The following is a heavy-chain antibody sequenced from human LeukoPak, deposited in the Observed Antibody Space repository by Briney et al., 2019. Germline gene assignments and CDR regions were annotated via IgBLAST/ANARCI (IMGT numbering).Heavy chain of an antibody. D-gene: IGHD1-26*01. CDR2: IFPADSDT. CDR1: GYRFTDYW. J-gene: IGHJ4*02. V-gene: IGHV5-51*01. CDR3: ARPDDSGSPFDY. Sequence: GESLKISCKGSGYRFTDYWIGWVRQMPGKGPEWVGVIFPADSDTTYSPSFQGQVTISADKSISTAYLQWSSLKASDTAMYYCARPDDSGSPFDYWGQGTLVAVSS.